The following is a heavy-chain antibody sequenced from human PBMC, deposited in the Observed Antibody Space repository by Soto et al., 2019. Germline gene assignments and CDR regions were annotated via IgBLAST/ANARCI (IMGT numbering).Heavy chain of an antibody. CDR1: GFTFSSYA. D-gene: IGHD2-8*02. CDR3: TRRGPGPDFDY. Sequence: EVQLLESGGGLVQPGGSLRLSCATSGFTFSSYAMRWVRQAPGRGLEWVSAVSGSGGRTYYADSVKDRFTISSDNSTNTLSLQMNSPRAEDTAVYFCTRRGPGPDFDYGGQGILVTVSS. J-gene: IGHJ4*02. V-gene: IGHV3-23*01. CDR2: VSGSGGRT.